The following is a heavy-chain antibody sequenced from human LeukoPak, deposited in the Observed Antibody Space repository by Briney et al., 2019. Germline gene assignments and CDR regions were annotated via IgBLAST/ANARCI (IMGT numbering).Heavy chain of an antibody. Sequence: SETLSLTCTVSGGSISSYYWSWIRQPPGKGLEWIGYIHYSGSTHYNPSLKSRVTISVDTSKNQVSLKLRSVTAADTAVYYCARTTEGYAGGPGYSYYYYMDVWGKGTTVTISS. J-gene: IGHJ6*03. CDR3: ARTTEGYAGGPGYSYYYYMDV. V-gene: IGHV4-59*01. CDR1: GGSISSYY. D-gene: IGHD5-12*01. CDR2: IHYSGST.